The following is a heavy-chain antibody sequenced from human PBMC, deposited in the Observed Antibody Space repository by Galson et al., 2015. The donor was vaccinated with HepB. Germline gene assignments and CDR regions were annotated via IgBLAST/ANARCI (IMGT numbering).Heavy chain of an antibody. CDR3: AEGGNWIFGVVTTGSFDY. CDR1: GGSISSSSYY. J-gene: IGHJ4*02. V-gene: IGHV4-39*01. D-gene: IGHD3-3*01. Sequence: SETLSLTCTVSGGSISSSSYYWGWIRQPPGKGLEWIGSIYYSGSTYYNPSLKSRVTISVDTSKNQFSLKLSSVTAADTAVYYCAEGGNWIFGVVTTGSFDYWGQGTLVTVSS. CDR2: IYYSGST.